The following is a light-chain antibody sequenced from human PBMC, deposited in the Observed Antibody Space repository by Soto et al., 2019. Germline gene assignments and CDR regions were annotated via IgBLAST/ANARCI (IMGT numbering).Light chain of an antibody. J-gene: IGKJ4*01. CDR3: QHCGSSAPVP. CDR2: SAS. V-gene: IGKV3-20*01. CDR1: QSVSSSE. Sequence: EIVLTQSPGTLSLSPGERATLSCRASQSVSSSELAWYQQKPDQAPRLLVYSASSRATDIPDRFSGSGSGTDFTLTISRLEPEDFEVYYCQHCGSSAPVPFGGGTKVEIK.